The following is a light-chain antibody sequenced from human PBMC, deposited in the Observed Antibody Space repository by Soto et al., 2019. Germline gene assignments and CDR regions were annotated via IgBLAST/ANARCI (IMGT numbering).Light chain of an antibody. CDR3: QQRSNWPIT. CDR2: DAS. V-gene: IGKV3-11*01. J-gene: IGKJ5*01. Sequence: EIVFTQSPVTLSLSPGERATLSCRASHSISNYLTLYQQKPGQAPRLLIYDASNRATGIPARFSGSGSGTDFTLTISSLEPEDFAVYYCQQRSNWPITFGQGTRLEIK. CDR1: HSISNY.